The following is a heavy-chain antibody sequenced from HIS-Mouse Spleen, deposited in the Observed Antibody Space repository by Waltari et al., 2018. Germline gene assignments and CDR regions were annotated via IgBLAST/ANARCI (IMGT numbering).Heavy chain of an antibody. CDR2: IYYSGST. D-gene: IGHD3-10*01. Sequence: QLQLQEAGPGLVKPSETLSLACTVSVGSISSSRYYWGWPRQPPGKGLEWIGSIYYSGSTYYNPSLKSRVTISVDTSKNQFSLKLSSVTAADTAVYYCARAYYYGSGSYYKGYFDYWGQGTLVTVSS. CDR3: ARAYYYGSGSYYKGYFDY. V-gene: IGHV4-39*07. J-gene: IGHJ4*02. CDR1: VGSISSSRYY.